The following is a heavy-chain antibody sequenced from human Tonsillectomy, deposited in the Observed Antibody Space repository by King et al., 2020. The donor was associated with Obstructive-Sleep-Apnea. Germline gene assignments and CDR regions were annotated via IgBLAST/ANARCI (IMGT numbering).Heavy chain of an antibody. Sequence: VQLVESGGGLVQPGGSLRLSCAVSGFTVSDNYMSWVRQAPGKGLEWVSVIYRSGNAYSADSVKGRFNISRHKSKNTLYLQMNSLRPEDTAVYYCAKEGGGIGREFDSWGQGTLVTVSS. V-gene: IGHV3-53*04. J-gene: IGHJ4*02. D-gene: IGHD2-15*01. CDR2: IYRSGNA. CDR1: GFTVSDNY. CDR3: AKEGGGIGREFDS.